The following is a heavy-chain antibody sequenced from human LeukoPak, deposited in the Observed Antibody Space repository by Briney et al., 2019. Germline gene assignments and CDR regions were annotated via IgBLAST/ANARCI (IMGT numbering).Heavy chain of an antibody. Sequence: TSETLSLTCAVYGGSFSGYYWSWIRQPPGKGLEWIGEINHSGSTNYNPSLKSRVTISVDTSKNQFSLKLSSVTAADTAVYYCAGLSYYDSSGYYPFWGQGTLVTVSS. J-gene: IGHJ4*02. CDR1: GGSFSGYY. V-gene: IGHV4-34*01. CDR3: AGLSYYDSSGYYPF. D-gene: IGHD3-22*01. CDR2: INHSGST.